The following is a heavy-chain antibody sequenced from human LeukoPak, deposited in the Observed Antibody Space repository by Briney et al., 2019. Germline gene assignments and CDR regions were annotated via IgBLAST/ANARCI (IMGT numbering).Heavy chain of an antibody. V-gene: IGHV4-39*01. CDR3: ARLGGNWNLRPWSWFDP. Sequence: SETLSLTCTVSGGSISSSSYYWGWIRQPPGKGLEWIGSIYYSGSTYYNPSLKSRVTISVDTSKNQFSLKLSSVTAADTAVYYCARLGGNWNLRPWSWFDPWGQGTLVTVSS. J-gene: IGHJ5*02. D-gene: IGHD1-20*01. CDR2: IYYSGST. CDR1: GGSISSSSYY.